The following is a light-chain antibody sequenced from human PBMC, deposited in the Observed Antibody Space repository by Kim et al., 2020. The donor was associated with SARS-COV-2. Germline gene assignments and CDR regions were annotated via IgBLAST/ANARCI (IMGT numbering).Light chain of an antibody. Sequence: ASVGDRVTITCRASQCINNWLAWYQHKPGKAPKVLIYGASTSQSGVPSRFSGSGSGTEFTLTISSLQPEDFATYYCQQGHVFPLTFGGGTKVDIK. V-gene: IGKV1-12*01. CDR2: GAS. J-gene: IGKJ4*01. CDR1: QCINNW. CDR3: QQGHVFPLT.